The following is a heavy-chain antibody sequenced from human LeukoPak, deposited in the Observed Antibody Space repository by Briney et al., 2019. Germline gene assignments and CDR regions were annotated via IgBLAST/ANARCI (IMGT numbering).Heavy chain of an antibody. J-gene: IGHJ5*02. CDR1: GFTFSSYS. V-gene: IGHV3-48*02. D-gene: IGHD6-6*01. CDR3: ARSANPGVHEFDP. Sequence: GGSLRLSCAASGFTFSSYSTAWVRQAPGKGLEWLSYITSSSNINYADSVKGRFTISRDNAKNSLYLQMNSLRDEDTAVYYCARSANPGVHEFDPWGQGTLVTVSS. CDR2: ITSSSNI.